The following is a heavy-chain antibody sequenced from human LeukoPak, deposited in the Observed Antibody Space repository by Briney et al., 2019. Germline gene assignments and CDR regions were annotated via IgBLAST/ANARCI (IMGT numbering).Heavy chain of an antibody. V-gene: IGHV3-23*01. J-gene: IGHJ6*02. D-gene: IGHD2-2*01. CDR3: ARGGRTSPPWAKNGMDV. CDR2: ISGSGGST. Sequence: GGSLRLSCAASGFTFSSYAMSWVRQAPGKGLEWVSAISGSGGSTYYADSVKGRFTISRDNSKNTLYLQMNSLRAEDTAVYYCARGGRTSPPWAKNGMDVWGQGTTVTVSS. CDR1: GFTFSSYA.